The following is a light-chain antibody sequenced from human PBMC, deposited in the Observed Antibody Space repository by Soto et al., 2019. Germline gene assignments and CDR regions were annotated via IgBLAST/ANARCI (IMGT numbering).Light chain of an antibody. CDR1: QYISNY. J-gene: IGKJ3*01. Sequence: DIQMTQSPSSLSASVGDSVTFTCRASQYISNYLAWYQQKPGKVPKLLISAASTLQSGVPSRFSGSGSGTDFTATSSSLQPEDVATYYCHNHNNVPFTFGPGTTVDIK. CDR3: HNHNNVPFT. CDR2: AAS. V-gene: IGKV1-27*01.